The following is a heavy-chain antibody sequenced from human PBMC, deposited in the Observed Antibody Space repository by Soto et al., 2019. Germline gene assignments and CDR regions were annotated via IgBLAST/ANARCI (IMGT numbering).Heavy chain of an antibody. Sequence: QVPLVQPGAEVRKPGASVKLPCKASGYTLTNFAMQWVRQAPGQRLEWMGWINGGNGSTKYSRNFQGRVTITTDTSASTVYMELSSLRSEDTAVYFCARGGLRGRGYFYSYMEVWGKGTTVTVSS. J-gene: IGHJ6*03. V-gene: IGHV1-3*01. D-gene: IGHD3-22*01. CDR3: ARGGLRGRGYFYSYMEV. CDR2: INGGNGST. CDR1: GYTLTNFA.